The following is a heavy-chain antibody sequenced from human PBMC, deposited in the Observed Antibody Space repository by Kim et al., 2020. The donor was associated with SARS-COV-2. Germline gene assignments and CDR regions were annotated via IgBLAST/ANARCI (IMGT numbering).Heavy chain of an antibody. D-gene: IGHD2-2*01. Sequence: GGSLRLSCAASGFTFSSYAMSWVRQAPGKGLEWVSAISGSGGSTYYADSVKGRFTISRDNSKNTLYLQMNSLRAEDTAVYYCAKSEGGIIVVVPGGAFDIWGQGTMVTVSS. CDR3: AKSEGGIIVVVPGGAFDI. CDR2: ISGSGGST. J-gene: IGHJ3*02. V-gene: IGHV3-23*01. CDR1: GFTFSSYA.